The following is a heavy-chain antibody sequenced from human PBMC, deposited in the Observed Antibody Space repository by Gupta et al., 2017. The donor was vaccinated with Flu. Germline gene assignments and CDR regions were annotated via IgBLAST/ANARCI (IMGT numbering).Heavy chain of an antibody. D-gene: IGHD3-10*02. CDR2: ISGSGSSL. V-gene: IGHV3-23*01. J-gene: IGHJ4*02. CDR1: GFTFRSYV. CDR3: TKDASTMWVRGGYYVDS. Sequence: EVQLLESGGALVQPGGSLRLSCAASGFTFRSYVVSWVRQAPGKGLEWVSSISGSGSSLYYADSGKGRFTISRDNSKNTLYLEINSLRAEDTARYYCTKDASTMWVRGGYYVDSWGQGTLVIVSS.